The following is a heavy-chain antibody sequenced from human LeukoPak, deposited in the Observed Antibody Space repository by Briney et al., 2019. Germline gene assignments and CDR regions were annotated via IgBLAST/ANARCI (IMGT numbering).Heavy chain of an antibody. CDR3: AGTIFGVVPRRHFDY. V-gene: IGHV4-34*01. D-gene: IGHD3-3*01. J-gene: IGHJ4*02. CDR2: INHSGST. CDR1: GGSFSGYY. Sequence: SETLSLTCAVYGGSFSGYYWSWIRQPPGKGLEWIGEINHSGSTNYNPSLKSRVTISVDTSKNQFSLKLSSVTAADTAVYYCAGTIFGVVPRRHFDYWGQGTLVTVSS.